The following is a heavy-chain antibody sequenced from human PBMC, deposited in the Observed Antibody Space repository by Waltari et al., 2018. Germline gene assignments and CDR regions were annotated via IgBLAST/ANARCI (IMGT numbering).Heavy chain of an antibody. D-gene: IGHD6-25*01. CDR3: ARSRRAAIGADY. Sequence: QVQLQESGPGLVKPSETLSLTCTVSGGSISSSSYYWGWIRQPPGKGLEWIGRIYYSGSTYYNPSLKRRVTISVDTSKNQFSLKLSSVTAADTAVYYCARSRRAAIGADYWGQGTLVTVSS. V-gene: IGHV4-39*01. J-gene: IGHJ4*02. CDR2: IYYSGST. CDR1: GGSISSSSYY.